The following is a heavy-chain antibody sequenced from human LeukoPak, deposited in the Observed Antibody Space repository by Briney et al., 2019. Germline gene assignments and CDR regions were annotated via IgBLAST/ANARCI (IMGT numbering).Heavy chain of an antibody. V-gene: IGHV3-23*01. Sequence: PGGSLRLSCAASGFTFSSHAMSWVRQAPGKGLEWVSAISGSGGRTYYADSVKGRFTISTDHSKNTLYLQMNSLRAEETAVYYCAKDRKTYYYDSSGSHNWFDPWGQGTLVTVSS. CDR1: GFTFSSHA. J-gene: IGHJ5*02. D-gene: IGHD3-22*01. CDR2: ISGSGGRT. CDR3: AKDRKTYYYDSSGSHNWFDP.